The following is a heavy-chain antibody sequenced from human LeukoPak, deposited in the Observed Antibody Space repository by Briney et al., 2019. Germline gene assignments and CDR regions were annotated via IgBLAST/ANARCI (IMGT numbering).Heavy chain of an antibody. J-gene: IGHJ4*02. CDR1: GFSVSRNY. D-gene: IGHD3-22*01. Sequence: PGGSLRLSCAASGFSVSRNYMSWVRQAPGKGLEWVSIIYIGGDTYYADSVRGRFTISRDNSKNTLYLQMSSLRAEDTAVYYCARVDSSAYFYFDCWGQGTLVTVSS. CDR2: IYIGGDT. CDR3: ARVDSSAYFYFDC. V-gene: IGHV3-53*01.